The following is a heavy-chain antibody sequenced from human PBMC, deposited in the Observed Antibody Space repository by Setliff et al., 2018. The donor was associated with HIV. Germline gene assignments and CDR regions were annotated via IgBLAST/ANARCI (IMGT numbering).Heavy chain of an antibody. CDR3: AGGEVRSRYVSSRAPFYHYYYYMDV. V-gene: IGHV4-34*01. CDR1: GGSFSDYY. J-gene: IGHJ6*03. D-gene: IGHD6-13*01. Sequence: SETLSLTCVGYGGSFSDYYWTWIRQPPEKGLEWIGKINYRGSTDYNSSLRSRVTISVDTSKNQISLKLTSVTAADTAVYYCAGGEVRSRYVSSRAPFYHYYYYMDVWGKGTTVTVSS. CDR2: INYRGST.